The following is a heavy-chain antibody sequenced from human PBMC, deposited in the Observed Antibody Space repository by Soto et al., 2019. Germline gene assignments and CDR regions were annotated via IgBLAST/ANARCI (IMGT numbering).Heavy chain of an antibody. Sequence: EVQLVESGGGLVQPGGSLRLSCAASGFTFSSYSMNWVRQAPGKGLEWVSYISSSSSTIYYADSVKGRFTISRDNAKNSLYLQMNSLRAEDTAVYYCARDPLIKRLYYMDVWGKGTPVTVSS. V-gene: IGHV3-48*01. D-gene: IGHD3-10*01. CDR2: ISSSSSTI. J-gene: IGHJ6*03. CDR1: GFTFSSYS. CDR3: ARDPLIKRLYYMDV.